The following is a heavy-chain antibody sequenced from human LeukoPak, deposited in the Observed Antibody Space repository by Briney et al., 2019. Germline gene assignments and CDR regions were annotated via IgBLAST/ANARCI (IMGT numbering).Heavy chain of an antibody. J-gene: IGHJ4*02. D-gene: IGHD4-11*01. CDR1: GYIFTDYY. Sequence: ASVKVSCKASGYIFTDYYMHWVRQAPGQELGWMGRINPNSGGTNYAQKFQGRVTMTRDTSISTAYTELSSLRSEDTATYYCARDAGGAFGNYVNYFDYWGQGTLVTVSS. CDR3: ARDAGGAFGNYVNYFDY. CDR2: INPNSGGT. V-gene: IGHV1/OR15-1*02.